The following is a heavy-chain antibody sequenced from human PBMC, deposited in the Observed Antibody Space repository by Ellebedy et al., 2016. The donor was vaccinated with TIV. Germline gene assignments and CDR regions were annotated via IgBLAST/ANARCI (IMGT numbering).Heavy chain of an antibody. D-gene: IGHD5/OR15-5a*01. V-gene: IGHV3-13*04. CDR2: IATAGDT. Sequence: GESLKIPXAASGFTFSSYDMHWVRQATGKGLEWVSGIATAGDTYYPGSVKGRFTISRENAKNSLYLQMNSLRAGDTAVYYCARGTLRAFDIWGQGTMVTVSS. J-gene: IGHJ3*02. CDR3: ARGTLRAFDI. CDR1: GFTFSSYD.